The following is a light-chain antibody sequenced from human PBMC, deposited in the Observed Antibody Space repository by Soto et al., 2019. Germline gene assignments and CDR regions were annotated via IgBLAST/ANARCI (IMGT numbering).Light chain of an antibody. CDR1: QSVSSSY. V-gene: IGKV3-20*01. CDR3: QVYARPPFA. CDR2: GVS. Sequence: EIVLTQSPGTVSLSPGQRATLSCRASQSVSSSYLAWYQQTPGQAPRLLIHGVSSRATGIPDRFSGGGSGTDFTLTISRLEPEDFAAYYCQVYARPPFAFGQGTKVDI. J-gene: IGKJ2*01.